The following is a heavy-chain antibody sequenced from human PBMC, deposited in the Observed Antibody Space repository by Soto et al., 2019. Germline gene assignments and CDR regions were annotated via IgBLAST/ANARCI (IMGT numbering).Heavy chain of an antibody. V-gene: IGHV3-30-3*01. CDR3: ARGEERVAMPSGY. D-gene: IGHD2-2*01. CDR2: ISYDGSNK. Sequence: GGSLRLSCAASGFTFSSYAMHWVRQAPGKGLEWVAVISYDGSNKYYADSVKGRFTISRDNSLKLSSVTAADTAVYYCARGEERVAMPSGYWGQGTLVTVSS. CDR1: GFTFSSYA. J-gene: IGHJ4*02.